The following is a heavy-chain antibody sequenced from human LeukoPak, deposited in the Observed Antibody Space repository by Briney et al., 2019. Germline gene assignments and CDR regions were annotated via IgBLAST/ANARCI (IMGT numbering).Heavy chain of an antibody. Sequence: SETLSLTCTVSGGSVSSGSYYWSWIRQPPGKGLEWIGYIYYSGSTNYNPSLKSRVTISVDTSKNQFSLKLSSVTAADTAVYYCARYTVVPAAYFDYWGQGTLVTVSS. D-gene: IGHD2-2*01. CDR2: IYYSGST. CDR1: GGSVSSGSYY. CDR3: ARYTVVPAAYFDY. J-gene: IGHJ4*02. V-gene: IGHV4-61*01.